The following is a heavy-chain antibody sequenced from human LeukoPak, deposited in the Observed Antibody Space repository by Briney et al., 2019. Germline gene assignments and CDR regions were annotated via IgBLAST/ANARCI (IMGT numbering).Heavy chain of an antibody. D-gene: IGHD1-26*01. CDR1: GFTVSSNY. CDR3: ARDGRALLRDFDY. CDR2: IYSGGST. Sequence: SGGSLRLSCAASGFTVSSNYMSWVRQAPGKGLEWVSVIYSGGSTYYADSVKGRFTISRDNSKNTLYLQMNSLRAEDTGVYYCARDGRALLRDFDYWGQGTLVTVSS. V-gene: IGHV3-53*01. J-gene: IGHJ4*02.